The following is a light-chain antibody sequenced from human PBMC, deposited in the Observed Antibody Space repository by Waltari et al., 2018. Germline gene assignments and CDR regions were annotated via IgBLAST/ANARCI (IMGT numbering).Light chain of an antibody. CDR2: YTD. CDR1: SSNIGSNT. V-gene: IGLV1-44*01. CDR3: AAWDDSLNGYV. Sequence: QSTLTQPSSASGTPGQRVTISCSGSSSNIGSNTVNWYQQLPGTDPKLLFYYTDQRPSGVSDRFSGSKSGTSASLAFSGLQSEDEAHYYCAAWDDSLNGYVFGSGTEVTVL. J-gene: IGLJ1*01.